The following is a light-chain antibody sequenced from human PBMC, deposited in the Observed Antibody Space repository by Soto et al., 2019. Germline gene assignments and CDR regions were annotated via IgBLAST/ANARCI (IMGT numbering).Light chain of an antibody. CDR2: AAS. CDR3: QQSFSTLLT. V-gene: IGKV1-39*01. J-gene: IGKJ4*01. CDR1: QNIINY. Sequence: DLQMTQSPSSLSASVGDRVTIACRASQNIINYLNWYQQKPGKAPKLLIYAASSLHTGVPSRFSGSGSGTDFTLTISSLQPEDSATYYCQQSFSTLLTFGGGTRVEIK.